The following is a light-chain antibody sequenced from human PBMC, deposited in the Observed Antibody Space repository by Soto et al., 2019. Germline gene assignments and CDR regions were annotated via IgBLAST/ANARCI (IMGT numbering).Light chain of an antibody. CDR1: QDIRGA. J-gene: IGKJ5*01. CDR3: QQFNSYPIT. V-gene: IGKV1-13*02. CDR2: DVS. Sequence: AIQVTQSPSSLSASVGDRVAITCRASQDIRGALAWYQQRPGKAPKLLIYDVSTLENEVPSRFSGSGSGTQFTLTINSLQPEDFGTYYCQQFNSYPITFGHGTRLEIK.